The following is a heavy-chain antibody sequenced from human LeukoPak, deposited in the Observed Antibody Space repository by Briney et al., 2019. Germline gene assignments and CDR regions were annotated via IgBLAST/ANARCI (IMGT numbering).Heavy chain of an antibody. CDR1: GGSVSSGTYY. CDR3: ARLGGSFDP. CDR2: INHSGST. J-gene: IGHJ5*02. D-gene: IGHD1-26*01. V-gene: IGHV4-39*07. Sequence: SETLSLTCTVSGGSVSSGTYYWSWIRQPPGKGLEWIGEINHSGSTNYNPSLKSRVTISVDTSKNQFSLKLSSVTAANTAVYYCARLGGSFDPWGQGTLVTVSS.